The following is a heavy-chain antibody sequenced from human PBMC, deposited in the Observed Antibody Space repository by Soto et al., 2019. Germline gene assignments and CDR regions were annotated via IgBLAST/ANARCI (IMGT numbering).Heavy chain of an antibody. CDR3: VRGYYETSAYYLFDY. Sequence: SLRLSCAASGLTFSNYAMTWVRQAPGKGLEWIAAISTSGGSTYYADSVKGRFTISRDNSKNTLFLQMNSLRAEDTAVYYCVRGYYETSAYYLFDYWGQGTLVTVSS. J-gene: IGHJ4*02. D-gene: IGHD3-22*01. V-gene: IGHV3-23*01. CDR1: GLTFSNYA. CDR2: ISTSGGST.